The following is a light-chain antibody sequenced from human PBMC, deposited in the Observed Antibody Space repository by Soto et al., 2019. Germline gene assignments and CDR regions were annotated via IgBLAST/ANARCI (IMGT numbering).Light chain of an antibody. J-gene: IGKJ2*01. CDR1: QSVGSSY. CDR2: ATS. V-gene: IGKV3-20*01. CDR3: QQYGSSPRT. Sequence: EIVLTQSPGALSLSPGERATLSCRASQSVGSSYLAWYQQKPGQAPRLLMYATSSRAAGIPDRFSGSGSGTDFTLTISRLEPEDFAVYYCQQYGSSPRTFGQGTKLEIK.